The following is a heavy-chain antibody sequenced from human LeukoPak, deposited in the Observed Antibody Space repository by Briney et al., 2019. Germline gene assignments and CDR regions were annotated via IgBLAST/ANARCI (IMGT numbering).Heavy chain of an antibody. J-gene: IGHJ4*02. V-gene: IGHV4-39*07. CDR2: IFHSGST. Sequence: SETLSLTCTVSGGSISRSSYYWGWIRQPPGKGLEWIGSIFHSGSTYYNPSLKSRVTISVDTSKNQFSLKLSSVTAADTAVYYCAADSSGVEYWGQGTLVTVSS. D-gene: IGHD3-22*01. CDR1: GGSISRSSYY. CDR3: AADSSGVEY.